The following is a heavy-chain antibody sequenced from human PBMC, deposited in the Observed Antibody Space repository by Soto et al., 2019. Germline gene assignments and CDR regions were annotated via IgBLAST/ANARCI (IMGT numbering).Heavy chain of an antibody. J-gene: IGHJ4*02. CDR2: IYYSGST. V-gene: IGHV4-39*01. CDR3: AGNYDYVWGSRRATG. D-gene: IGHD3-16*01. Sequence: PSETLSLTCTVSGGSISSSSYYWGWIRQPPGKGLEWIGSIYYSGSTYYNPSLKSRVTISVDTSKNQFSLKLSSVTAADTAVYYCAGNYDYVWGSRRATGWGQGTLVTVSS. CDR1: GGSISSSSYY.